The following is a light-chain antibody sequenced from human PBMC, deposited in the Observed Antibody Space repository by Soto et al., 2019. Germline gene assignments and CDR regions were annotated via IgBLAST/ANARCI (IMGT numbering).Light chain of an antibody. Sequence: QSALTQPASVSGSPGQSITISCTGTSSDVGSYNLVSWYQHHPGRAPKLMIYEGNKWPSGVSNRFSGSKSGNTASLTISGLQAEDEADYYCCSYAGSSTYVLFGGGTKLTVL. CDR1: SSDVGSYNL. V-gene: IGLV2-23*01. J-gene: IGLJ2*01. CDR2: EGN. CDR3: CSYAGSSTYVL.